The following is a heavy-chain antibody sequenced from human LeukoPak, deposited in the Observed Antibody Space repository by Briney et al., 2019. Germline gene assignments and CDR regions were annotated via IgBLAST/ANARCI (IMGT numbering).Heavy chain of an antibody. Sequence: PGGSLRLSCAASGFTFNKYTMNWVRQAPGKGLEWVAFIRYDGSNKYYADSVKGRFTISRDNSKNTLYLQMNSLRAEDTAVYYCAKDAVWFGETPYYFDYWGQGTLVTVSS. CDR2: IRYDGSNK. CDR1: GFTFNKYT. V-gene: IGHV3-30*02. CDR3: AKDAVWFGETPYYFDY. J-gene: IGHJ4*02. D-gene: IGHD3-10*01.